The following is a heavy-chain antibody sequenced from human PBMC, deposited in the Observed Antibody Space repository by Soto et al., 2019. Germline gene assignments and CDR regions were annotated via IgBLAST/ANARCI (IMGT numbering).Heavy chain of an antibody. CDR3: ARVPPRTGWLTRRWFDA. CDR1: SATFRTSY. Sequence: EQVSFKASSATFRTSYMHSVRQGPGQVLEWSGLVNPSGGAATYAQKCQERTTITRDTSTTKVYMERRSLSSGERALYYCARVPPRTGWLTRRWFDAWGQGTLVTVSS. J-gene: IGHJ5*02. D-gene: IGHD6-19*01. CDR2: VNPSGGAA. V-gene: IGHV1-46*01.